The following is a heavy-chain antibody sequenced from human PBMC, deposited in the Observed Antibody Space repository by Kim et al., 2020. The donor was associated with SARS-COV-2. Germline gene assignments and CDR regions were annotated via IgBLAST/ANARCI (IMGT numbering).Heavy chain of an antibody. CDR3: AKDPGEQWLVRIPHPHYFDY. D-gene: IGHD6-19*01. CDR1: GFTFSSYA. V-gene: IGHV3-23*01. CDR2: ISGSGGST. J-gene: IGHJ4*02. Sequence: GGSLRLSCAASGFTFSSYAMSWVRQAPGKGLEWVSAISGSGGSTYYADSVKGRFTISRDNSKNTLYLQMNSLRAEDTAVYYCAKDPGEQWLVRIPHPHYFDYWGQGTLVTVSS.